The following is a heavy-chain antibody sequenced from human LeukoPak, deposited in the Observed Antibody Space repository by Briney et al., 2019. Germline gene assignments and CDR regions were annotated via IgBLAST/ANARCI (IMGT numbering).Heavy chain of an antibody. D-gene: IGHD6-19*01. CDR2: IYQSGST. V-gene: IGHV4-39*01. CDR3: ARNNSGWSFDL. J-gene: IGHJ2*01. CDR1: GGSISGSSHY. Sequence: PSETLSLTCTVSGGSISGSSHYWGWIRQPPGKGLEWIGSIYQSGSTHYNFYLRSRVTISVDTSKNQFSLKLSSVTAADTSVYYCARNNSGWSFDLWGRGTLVTVS.